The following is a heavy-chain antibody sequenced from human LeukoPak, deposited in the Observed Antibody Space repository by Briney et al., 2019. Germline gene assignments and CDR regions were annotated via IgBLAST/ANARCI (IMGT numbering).Heavy chain of an antibody. D-gene: IGHD3-22*01. CDR2: IWYDGSNE. Sequence: GGSLRLSCAVSGFTFSTYAMHWVRQAPGKGLEWVAVIWYDGSNECYADSVKGRFTISRDNSKNTLYLQMNSLRAEDTAVYYCAKDMDSSSYYGLGDYWGQGTLVTVSS. CDR1: GFTFSTYA. CDR3: AKDMDSSSYYGLGDY. J-gene: IGHJ4*02. V-gene: IGHV3-33*06.